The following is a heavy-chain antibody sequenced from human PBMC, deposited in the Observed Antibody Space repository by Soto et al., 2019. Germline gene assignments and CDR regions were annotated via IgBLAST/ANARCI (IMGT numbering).Heavy chain of an antibody. V-gene: IGHV1-8*01. CDR2: MNPNSGNT. J-gene: IGHJ6*03. CDR3: ARGRGYLIDYYYYMDV. D-gene: IGHD2-21*01. CDR1: GYTFTSYD. Sequence: ASVKVSCKASGYTFTSYDINWVRQATGQGLEWMGWMNPNSGNTGYAQKFQGRVTMTRNTSISTAYMELSSLRSEDTAVYYCARGRGYLIDYYYYMDVWGKGTTVTVSS.